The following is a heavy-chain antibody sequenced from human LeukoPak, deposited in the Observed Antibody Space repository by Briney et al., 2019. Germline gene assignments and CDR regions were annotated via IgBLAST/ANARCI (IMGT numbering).Heavy chain of an antibody. V-gene: IGHV3-30*02. D-gene: IGHD3-10*01. CDR2: IRYDGSNK. J-gene: IGHJ3*02. CDR1: GFTFSTYG. Sequence: GGSLRLSCAASGFTFSTYGMHWVRQAPGKGLEWVAFIRYDGSNKYYADSVKGRFTISRDNSKNTLYLQMNSLRAEDTAVYYCAKNRDDAFDIWGQGTMVTVSS. CDR3: AKNRDDAFDI.